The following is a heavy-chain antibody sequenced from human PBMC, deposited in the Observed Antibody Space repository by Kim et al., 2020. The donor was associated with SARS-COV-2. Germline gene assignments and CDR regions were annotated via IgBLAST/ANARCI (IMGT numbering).Heavy chain of an antibody. CDR2: ISVTGNTL. J-gene: IGHJ4*02. Sequence: GGSLTLSCEVSGFTSSNYVMSWVRQGPGKGLEWVSSISVTGNTLRYADYVRGRFTVSRDISRNIFHLQMNNLRADDAATYYCAKVGDEGSGCFDCWGQGTLGTVSS. CDR3: AKVGDEGSGCFDC. V-gene: IGHV3-23*01. CDR1: GFTSSNYV. D-gene: IGHD3-22*01.